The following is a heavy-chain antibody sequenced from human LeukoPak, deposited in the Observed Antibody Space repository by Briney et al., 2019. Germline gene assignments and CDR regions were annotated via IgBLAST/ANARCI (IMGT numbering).Heavy chain of an antibody. CDR2: INPSGGST. CDR1: GYTFTSYY. V-gene: IGHV1-46*01. CDR3: ARVGSKDYYYGMDV. D-gene: IGHD1-1*01. J-gene: IGHJ6*02. Sequence: ASVKVSCKASGYTFTSYYMHWVRQAPGQGLEWMGIINPSGGSTSYAQKFQGRVTITADKSTSTAYMELSSLRSEDTAVYYCARVGSKDYYYGMDVWGQGTTVTVSS.